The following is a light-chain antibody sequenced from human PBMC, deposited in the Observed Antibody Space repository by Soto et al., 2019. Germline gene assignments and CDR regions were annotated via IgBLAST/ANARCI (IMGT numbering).Light chain of an antibody. Sequence: EIVLTQSPGTLSLSPGQRATLSCRASQRLSASDIAWYQQKPGQAPKFLIYGVSSRATGIPDRFSGSGSGTDFTLTISRLEPEDFAVYHCQQYGSSPLITFGQGTHGRL. CDR2: GVS. J-gene: IGKJ5*01. V-gene: IGKV3-20*01. CDR1: QRLSASD. CDR3: QQYGSSPLIT.